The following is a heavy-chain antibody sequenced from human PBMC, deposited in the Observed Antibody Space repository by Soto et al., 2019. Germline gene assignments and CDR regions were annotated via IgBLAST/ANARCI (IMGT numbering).Heavy chain of an antibody. CDR1: GDSIRGGGHY. CDR2: VYHSGST. J-gene: IGHJ4*03. Sequence: QVQLQESGPGLVKPSQTPSLTCSVSGDSIRGGGHYWNWIRQFPGKGLEWIGYVYHSGSTHYNPSLRGRLTISIDTSKNQFSLRLISVTAADTALYYCARDTGLAPTVWGYWGHGTQVTVSS. V-gene: IGHV4-31*03. D-gene: IGHD7-27*01. CDR3: ARDTGLAPTVWGY.